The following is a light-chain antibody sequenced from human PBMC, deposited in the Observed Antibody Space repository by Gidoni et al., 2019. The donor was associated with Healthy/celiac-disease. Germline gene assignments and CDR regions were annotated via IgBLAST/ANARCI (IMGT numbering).Light chain of an antibody. J-gene: IGLJ2*01. CDR1: SSDVGGYNY. V-gene: IGLV2-11*01. Sequence: LTQPRSVSGSPGPSVTISCTGTSSDVGGYNYVSWYQQHPGKAPTLMIYDVSKRPSGVPDRFSGSKSGNTASLTISGLQAEDEADYYCCSYAGSYTLVFGGGTKLTVL. CDR2: DVS. CDR3: CSYAGSYTLV.